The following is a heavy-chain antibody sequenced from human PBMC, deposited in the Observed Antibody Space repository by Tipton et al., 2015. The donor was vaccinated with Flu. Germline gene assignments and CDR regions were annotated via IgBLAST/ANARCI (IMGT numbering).Heavy chain of an antibody. D-gene: IGHD3-10*01. J-gene: IGHJ4*02. Sequence: TLSLTCAVSGYSINSGYFWGWIRQPPGKGLEWIGSVSHSGRTYYNPSLKSRVTISVDTWKTQFSLKLTSVTAADTAVYYCARLTYYYGSGTSDYWSQGTLVTVSS. CDR2: VSHSGRT. V-gene: IGHV4-38-2*01. CDR3: ARLTYYYGSGTSDY. CDR1: GYSINSGYF.